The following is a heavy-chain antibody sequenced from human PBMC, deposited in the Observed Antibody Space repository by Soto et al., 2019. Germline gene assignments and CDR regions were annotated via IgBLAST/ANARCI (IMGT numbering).Heavy chain of an antibody. CDR2: ISRYGDIT. J-gene: IGHJ4*02. CDR3: AKDRYVDHDSRGDFFHN. V-gene: IGHV3-23*01. Sequence: EVQLLESGGDLIQPGGSLRLSCAASGFTFNIYAMTWVRQAPGKGLEWVSAISRYGDITYYADSVEGRFSISRDNSTNSQYLQMNSLRVEATAVYYYAKDRYVDHDSRGDFFHNCGQGTLVTVSS. D-gene: IGHD3-22*01. CDR1: GFTFNIYA.